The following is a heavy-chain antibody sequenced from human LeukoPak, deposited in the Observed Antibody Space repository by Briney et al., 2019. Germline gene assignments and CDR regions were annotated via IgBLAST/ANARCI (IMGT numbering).Heavy chain of an antibody. CDR2: VYRSGTT. CDR3: ARGHTLAVDRREGDPFDI. V-gene: IGHV4-38-2*01. D-gene: IGHD4-23*01. CDR1: GDSITSDYY. J-gene: IGHJ3*02. Sequence: PSDTLSLTCAVSGDSITSDYYWVWIRQPPGKGLEWIGNVYRSGTTYYNPSLKSRVTMSVDTATDQFSLKLISVTAADTAVYYCARGHTLAVDRREGDPFDIWGQGTMVIVS.